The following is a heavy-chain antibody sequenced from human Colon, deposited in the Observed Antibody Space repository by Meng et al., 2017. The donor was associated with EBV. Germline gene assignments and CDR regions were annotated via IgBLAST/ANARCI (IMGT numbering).Heavy chain of an antibody. V-gene: IGHV4-31*03. CDR3: ARGPSRWLQFSFDY. CDR1: GGSISSGGYY. D-gene: IGHD5-24*01. Sequence: VPLQESGPGLLKPSQTLSLPCTVSGGSISSGGYYWSWIRQHPGKGLEWIGYIYYSGSTYYNPSLKSRVTISIDTSKNQFSLKLSSVTAADTAVYYCARGPSRWLQFSFDYWGQGTLVTVSS. J-gene: IGHJ4*02. CDR2: IYYSGST.